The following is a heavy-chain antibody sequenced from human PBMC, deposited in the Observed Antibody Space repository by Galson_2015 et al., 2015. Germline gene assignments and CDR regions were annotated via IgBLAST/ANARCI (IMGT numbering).Heavy chain of an antibody. J-gene: IGHJ4*01. CDR3: ASLTYCSSTSCYTHDYGYYYFDY. D-gene: IGHD2-2*02. CDR2: INHTSGGT. Sequence: SVKVSCKASGYPFTGYFMHWVRQAPGQGLEWMGRINHTSGGTNYAQKFQGRVTMTRDTSISIAYMELSRLRADDTAVYYCASLTYCSSTSCYTHDYGYYYFDYWGRATLVTVSS. CDR1: GYPFTGYF. V-gene: IGHV1-2*06.